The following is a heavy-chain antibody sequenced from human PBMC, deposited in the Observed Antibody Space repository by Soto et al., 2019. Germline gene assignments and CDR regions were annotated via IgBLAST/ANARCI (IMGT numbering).Heavy chain of an antibody. CDR1: GYTFTSYG. D-gene: IGHD6-19*01. V-gene: IGHV1-18*01. CDR2: ISAYNGNT. Sequence: QVQLVQSGAEVKKPGASVKVSCKASGYTFTSYGISWVRQAPGQGLEWMGWISAYNGNTNYAQKRRGRVTMTTDPSTSTAYMELRSLRSDDTAVYYCAREEGQWLVYNWFDPWGQGTLVTVSS. J-gene: IGHJ5*02. CDR3: AREEGQWLVYNWFDP.